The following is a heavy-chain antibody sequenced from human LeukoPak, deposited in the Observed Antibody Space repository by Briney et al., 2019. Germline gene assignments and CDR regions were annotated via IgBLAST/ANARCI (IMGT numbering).Heavy chain of an antibody. CDR3: ARGPEFNSGSYTPPFFDY. D-gene: IGHD1-26*01. V-gene: IGHV3-66*01. Sequence: PGGSLRLSCAASGXTVSSDYMNWVRQAPGKGLEWVSLIYSGGGTYYADSVKGRFTISRDNSKNTVYLQMNSLRAEDTAVYYCARGPEFNSGSYTPPFFDYWGQGTLVTVSS. CDR1: GXTVSSDY. CDR2: IYSGGGT. J-gene: IGHJ4*02.